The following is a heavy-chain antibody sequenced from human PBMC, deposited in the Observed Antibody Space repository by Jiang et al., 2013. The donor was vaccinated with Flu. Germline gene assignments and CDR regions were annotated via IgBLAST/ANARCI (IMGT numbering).Heavy chain of an antibody. V-gene: IGHV6-1*01. CDR3: ARDGGGSGWYGGYFDL. Sequence: LGRTYYRSTWYNDYAVSVKSRITINPDTSKNQFSLQLNSVTPEDTAVYYCARDGGGSGWYGGYFDLWGRGTLVTVSS. J-gene: IGHJ2*01. D-gene: IGHD6-19*01. CDR2: TYYRSTWYN.